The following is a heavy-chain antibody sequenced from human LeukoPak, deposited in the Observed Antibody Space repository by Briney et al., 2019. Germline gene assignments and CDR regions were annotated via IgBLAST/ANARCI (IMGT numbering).Heavy chain of an antibody. J-gene: IGHJ4*02. V-gene: IGHV3-64*01. D-gene: IGHD6-19*01. CDR2: ITLDGIST. Sequence: GGSLRLSCAASGFIFSNYGMSWVRQAPGKGLEYVSAITLDGISTYYANSVKGRFTISRDNSKNTLYLQMGSLRAEDMAVYYCARVAVPGTYDYWGQGTLVTVSS. CDR1: GFIFSNYG. CDR3: ARVAVPGTYDY.